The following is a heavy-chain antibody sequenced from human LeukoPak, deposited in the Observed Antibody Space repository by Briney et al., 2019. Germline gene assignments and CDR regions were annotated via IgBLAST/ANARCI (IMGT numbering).Heavy chain of an antibody. V-gene: IGHV1-69*06. J-gene: IGHJ6*03. CDR2: IIPIFGTA. Sequence: SVKVSCKASGGTFSSYAISWVRQAPGQGLEWMGEIIPIFGTANYAQKFQGRVTLTADKSTSTAYMELSRLRSDDTAVYYCARVGRVTGYYYYYMDVWGKGTTVTVSS. D-gene: IGHD1-14*01. CDR1: GGTFSSYA. CDR3: ARVGRVTGYYYYYMDV.